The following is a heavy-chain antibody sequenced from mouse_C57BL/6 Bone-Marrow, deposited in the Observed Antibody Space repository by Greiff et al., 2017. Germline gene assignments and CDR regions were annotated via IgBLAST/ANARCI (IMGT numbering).Heavy chain of an antibody. CDR1: GFTFSSYA. Sequence: EVMLVESGEGLVKPGGSLTLSCAASGFTFSSYAMSWVRQTPEKRLEWVAYISSGGDYIYYADTVKGRFTISRDNARNTLYLQMSSLKSEDTAMYYCTRDYYGRGTYAMDYWGQGTSVTVSS. CDR3: TRDYYGRGTYAMDY. J-gene: IGHJ4*01. D-gene: IGHD1-1*01. V-gene: IGHV5-9-1*02. CDR2: ISSGGDYI.